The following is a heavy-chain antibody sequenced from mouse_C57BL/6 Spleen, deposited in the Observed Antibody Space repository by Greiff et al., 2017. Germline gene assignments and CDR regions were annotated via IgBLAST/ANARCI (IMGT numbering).Heavy chain of an antibody. CDR2: IRNKANGYTT. CDR3: ARYRGYDVRGHFDY. V-gene: IGHV7-3*01. D-gene: IGHD2-3*01. CDR1: GFTFTDYY. Sequence: EVHLVESGGGLVQPGGSLSLSCAASGFTFTDYYMSWVRQPPGKALEWLGFIRNKANGYTTEYSASVRGRFTISSDNSQSILYLQMNALRAEDSATYYCARYRGYDVRGHFDYGGQGTTLTVSS. J-gene: IGHJ2*01.